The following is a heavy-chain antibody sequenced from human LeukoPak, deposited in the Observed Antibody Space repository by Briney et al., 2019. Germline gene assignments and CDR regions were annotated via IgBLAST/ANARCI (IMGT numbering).Heavy chain of an antibody. D-gene: IGHD6-6*01. Sequence: SETLSLTCTVSGGSISSSSYYLGWLRQPPGKGLEWIGRIYYSGSTYYNPSLKSRVTISVDTSKNQFSLKLSSVTAADTAVYYCARTRRDPSSSRRGDYFDYWGQGTLVTVSS. CDR3: ARTRRDPSSSRRGDYFDY. CDR1: GGSISSSSYY. J-gene: IGHJ4*02. CDR2: IYYSGST. V-gene: IGHV4-39*07.